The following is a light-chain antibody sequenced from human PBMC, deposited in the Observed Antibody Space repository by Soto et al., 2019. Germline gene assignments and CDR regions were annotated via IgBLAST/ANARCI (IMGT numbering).Light chain of an antibody. Sequence: IEMTQSPATLSVSLGERATLSCRASQSISSKLAWYQRRPCQAPRLLIYDASTRASGVPARFSGSGSGTEFTLTISSLQSEDFAGYYCQQYNNWPPWTFGQGTKVEI. CDR1: QSISSK. V-gene: IGKV3-15*01. CDR2: DAS. CDR3: QQYNNWPPWT. J-gene: IGKJ1*01.